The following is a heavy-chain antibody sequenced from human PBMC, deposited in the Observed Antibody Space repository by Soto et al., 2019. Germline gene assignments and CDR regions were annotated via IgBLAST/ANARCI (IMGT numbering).Heavy chain of an antibody. CDR1: GYTFNMYA. V-gene: IGHV1-3*01. CDR2: INAGNGHI. Sequence: QVQLVQSGAEVKKPGASVKLSCKDSGYTFNMYAIHWVRQAPGQRLEWMGWINAGNGHIKYSQKFQGRVTLTRDTSASTVYMELNSLRSEDTAIYRCAREPPHRVFYMDALGKGTTVTVSS. J-gene: IGHJ6*03. CDR3: AREPPHRVFYMDA.